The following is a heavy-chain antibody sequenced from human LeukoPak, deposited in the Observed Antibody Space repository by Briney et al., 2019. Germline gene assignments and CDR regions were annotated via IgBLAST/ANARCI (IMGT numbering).Heavy chain of an antibody. J-gene: IGHJ4*02. Sequence: GASVKVSCKASGYTFTSYYVHWVRQAPGQGLEWMGIVDPSGGSTRYAQKFQGRVTMTRDTSTSTVYMELSSLRPEDTAMYYCARRSSGYVYYFDYWGQGTLVTVSS. CDR1: GYTFTSYY. CDR3: ARRSSGYVYYFDY. D-gene: IGHD3-22*01. CDR2: VDPSGGST. V-gene: IGHV1-46*01.